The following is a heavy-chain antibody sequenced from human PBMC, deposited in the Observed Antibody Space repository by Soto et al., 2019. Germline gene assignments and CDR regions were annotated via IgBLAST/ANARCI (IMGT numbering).Heavy chain of an antibody. CDR1: GFTFSSYG. V-gene: IGHV3-33*01. D-gene: IGHD3-9*01. CDR2: IWYDGSNK. J-gene: IGHJ5*02. Sequence: GGSLRLSCAASGFTFSSYGMHWVRQAPGKGLEWVAVIWYDGSNKYYADSVKGRFTISRDNSKNTLYLQMNSLRAEDTAVYYCARDGGILTGPGVSSWFDPWGQGTLVTVSS. CDR3: ARDGGILTGPGVSSWFDP.